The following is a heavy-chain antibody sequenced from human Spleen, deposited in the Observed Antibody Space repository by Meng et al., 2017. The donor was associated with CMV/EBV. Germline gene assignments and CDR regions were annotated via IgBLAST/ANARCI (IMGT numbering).Heavy chain of an antibody. V-gene: IGHV1-69*05. J-gene: IGHJ4*02. CDR2: FIPIFGIA. CDR3: ARAPFGDYSNYFDY. CDR1: GGTFSNYA. Sequence: SVKVSCKASGGTFSNYAINWVRQAPGQGLEWMGWFIPIFGIAKFAQKFQGRVTITTGESTTIAYMELSSLRFEDTAVYFCARAPFGDYSNYFDYWGQGTLVTVSS. D-gene: IGHD4-11*01.